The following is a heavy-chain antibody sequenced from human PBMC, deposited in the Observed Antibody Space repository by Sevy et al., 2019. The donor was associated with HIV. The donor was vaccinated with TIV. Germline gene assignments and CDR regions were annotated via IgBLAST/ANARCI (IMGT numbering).Heavy chain of an antibody. J-gene: IGHJ4*02. D-gene: IGHD3-22*01. Sequence: GGSLRLSCAASGFTFSSYAMHWVRQAPGKGLKWAALISYDGSNKYYADSVKGRFTISRDNSKNTLYLQMNSLRAEDTAVYYCARDGNYYDSSGYSGTFDYWGQGTLVTVSS. CDR1: GFTFSSYA. CDR3: ARDGNYYDSSGYSGTFDY. CDR2: ISYDGSNK. V-gene: IGHV3-30-3*01.